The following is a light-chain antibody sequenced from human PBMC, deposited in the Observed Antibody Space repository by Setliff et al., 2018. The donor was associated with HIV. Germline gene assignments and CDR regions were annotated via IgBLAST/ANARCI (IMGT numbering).Light chain of an antibody. CDR1: SGDVGTYNL. V-gene: IGLV2-23*02. CDR2: EVT. Sequence: QSALTQPASVSGSPGQAITISCTGTSGDVGTYNLASWYQQHPGKAPQLIIYEVTKRPSGVSARFSGSKSGNTASLIISGLQAEDEADYYCCSYTGSDTIDVFGTGTKVTVL. CDR3: CSYTGSDTIDV. J-gene: IGLJ1*01.